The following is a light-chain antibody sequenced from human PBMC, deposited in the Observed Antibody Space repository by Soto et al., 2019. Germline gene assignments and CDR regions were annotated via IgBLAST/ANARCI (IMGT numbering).Light chain of an antibody. V-gene: IGLV2-23*01. CDR2: EGN. CDR3: CSYAGSMTWV. CDR1: SSDIGSYNL. J-gene: IGLJ3*02. Sequence: QSALTQPASVSGSPGQSITISCTGTSSDIGSYNLVSWYQQHPGKAPKVIIYEGNERPSGVSNRFSGSKSGNTASLTISGLQAEDEADYCCCSYAGSMTWVLGGGTKLTVL.